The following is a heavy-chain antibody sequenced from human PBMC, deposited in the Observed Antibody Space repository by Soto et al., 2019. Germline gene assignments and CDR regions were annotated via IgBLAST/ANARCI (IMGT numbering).Heavy chain of an antibody. CDR2: IHHSGTT. CDR1: GDSISSPNW. CDR3: ARVRQYCSSTRCYFDP. D-gene: IGHD2-2*01. V-gene: IGHV4-4*02. Sequence: SETLSLTCGVSGDSISSPNWWNWVRQSPGKGLEWIGEIHHSGTTNYNPSLKSRVTISVDKTKNQFSLKLNSVTVADTAVYYCARVRQYCSSTRCYFDPWGQGTLVTVS. J-gene: IGHJ5*02.